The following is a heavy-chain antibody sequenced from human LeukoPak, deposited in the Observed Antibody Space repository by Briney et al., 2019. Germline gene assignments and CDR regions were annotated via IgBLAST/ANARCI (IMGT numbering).Heavy chain of an antibody. CDR3: AKVVYYYDSSGYFFHY. Sequence: SYDRSNKYYADSVKGRFTISRDNSKNTLYLQMNSLRAEDTAVYYCAKVVYYYDSSGYFFHYWGQGTLVTVSS. J-gene: IGHJ4*02. CDR2: SYDRSNK. V-gene: IGHV3-30*18. D-gene: IGHD3-22*01.